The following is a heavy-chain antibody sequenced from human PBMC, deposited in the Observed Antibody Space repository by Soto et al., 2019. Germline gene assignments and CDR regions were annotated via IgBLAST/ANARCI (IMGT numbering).Heavy chain of an antibody. J-gene: IGHJ5*02. CDR1: GGTFSSYA. CDR3: ARVTYYYGSGSYRWFDP. D-gene: IGHD3-10*01. CDR2: IIPIFGTA. Sequence: QVQLVQSGAEVKKPGSSGKVSCKASGGTFSSYAISWVRQAPGQGLEWMGGIIPIFGTANYAQKFQGRVTNSADESTCTAYIELSSLRAEDTAVYYCARVTYYYGSGSYRWFDPGGQGPLVTVSS. V-gene: IGHV1-69*01.